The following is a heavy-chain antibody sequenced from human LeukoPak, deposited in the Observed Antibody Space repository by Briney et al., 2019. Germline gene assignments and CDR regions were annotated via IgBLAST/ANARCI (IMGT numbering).Heavy chain of an antibody. CDR1: GFTFSSYA. D-gene: IGHD6-19*01. CDR3: AKDPNSSGWYLYYFDY. J-gene: IGHJ4*02. Sequence: GGSLRLSCAASGFTFSSYAMSWVRQAPGKGLEWVSAISGSGGSTYYADSVKGRFTISRDNSKNTLYLQMNSLRAEDTAVYYCAKDPNSSGWYLYYFDYWGQGTLATVSS. V-gene: IGHV3-23*01. CDR2: ISGSGGST.